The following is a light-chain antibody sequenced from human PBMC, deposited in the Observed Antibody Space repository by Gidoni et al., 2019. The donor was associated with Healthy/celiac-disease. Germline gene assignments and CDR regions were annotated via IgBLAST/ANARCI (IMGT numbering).Light chain of an antibody. Sequence: DIQMTQSPSSLSASVGDRVTITCRASQSISSYLNWYQQKPGEASKLLIYAASSLQSGVPSRCSGSGSGTDFTLTSSRLQPEDFATYYCQQGYSTPRTFGQGTKVEIK. CDR1: QSISSY. J-gene: IGKJ1*01. CDR2: AAS. V-gene: IGKV1-39*01. CDR3: QQGYSTPRT.